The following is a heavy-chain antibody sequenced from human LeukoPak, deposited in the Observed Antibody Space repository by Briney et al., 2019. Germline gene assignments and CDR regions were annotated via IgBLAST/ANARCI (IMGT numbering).Heavy chain of an antibody. CDR1: GYTLTSYA. D-gene: IGHD1-26*01. CDR3: ARVMEVGATRYYYYGMDV. Sequence: ASVKVSCKASGYTLTSYAMHWVRQAPGQRLEWMGWINAGNGNTKYSQKFQGRVTITRDTSASTAYMELSSLRSEDTAVYYCARVMEVGATRYYYYGMDVWGQGTTVTVSS. J-gene: IGHJ6*02. V-gene: IGHV1-3*01. CDR2: INAGNGNT.